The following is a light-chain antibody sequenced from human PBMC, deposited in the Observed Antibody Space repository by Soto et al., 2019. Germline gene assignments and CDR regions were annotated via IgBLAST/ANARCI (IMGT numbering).Light chain of an antibody. CDR1: HGISSY. J-gene: IGKJ1*01. V-gene: IGKV1-8*01. CDR2: AAS. CDR3: QQYYSYPT. Sequence: IQMTQSPSTLSASPGDRVTITCRASHGISSYLAWYQQKPGKAPKLLIYAASTLQSGVPSRFSGSGSGTDFTLTISCLQSEDFATYYCQQYYSYPTFGQGTKVDI.